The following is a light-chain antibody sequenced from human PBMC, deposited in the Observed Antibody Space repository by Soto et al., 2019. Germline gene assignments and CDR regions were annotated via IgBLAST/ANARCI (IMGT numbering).Light chain of an antibody. Sequence: AIQMTQSPSSLSASVGDRVTITCRASQGIRNDLGWYQQKPGKAPKLLIYAAFSLQSGVPSRFSGSGSGTDFTLTISSLKPEDFATYYCLQDYNSPFTFGPGTKVDIK. CDR3: LQDYNSPFT. CDR2: AAF. CDR1: QGIRND. V-gene: IGKV1-6*01. J-gene: IGKJ3*01.